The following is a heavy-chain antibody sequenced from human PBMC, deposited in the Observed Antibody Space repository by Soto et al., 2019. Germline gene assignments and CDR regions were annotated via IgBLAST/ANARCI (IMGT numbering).Heavy chain of an antibody. V-gene: IGHV4-34*01. J-gene: IGHJ6*03. D-gene: IGHD2-21*01. CDR3: ARGGISHWAYFYYMDV. CDR1: GGALSDYF. CDR2: INHLGSI. Sequence: SETLSLTCVVLGGALSDYFWSWIPPPPGMALEWIGEINHLGSINYNPSLKSRVTMSVDTSKNQFSLTLNSVTAADTATYYCARGGISHWAYFYYMDVWDRGTTVTVSS.